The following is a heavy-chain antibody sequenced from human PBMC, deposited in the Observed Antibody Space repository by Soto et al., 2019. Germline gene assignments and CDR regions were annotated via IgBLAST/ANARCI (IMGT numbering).Heavy chain of an antibody. CDR2: INGNGNST. D-gene: IGHD4-17*01. Sequence: EEQLVESGGGVVRPGGSLRLSCAASGFTFEDHGMTWVRQVPGKGLEWVCGINGNGNSTAYGDSVKGRFIVSRDNAKNSVYLQMNSLRVEDTALYYCTADGGTVPIPFDLWGQGTLVTVSS. J-gene: IGHJ4*02. V-gene: IGHV3-20*04. CDR3: TADGGTVPIPFDL. CDR1: GFTFEDHG.